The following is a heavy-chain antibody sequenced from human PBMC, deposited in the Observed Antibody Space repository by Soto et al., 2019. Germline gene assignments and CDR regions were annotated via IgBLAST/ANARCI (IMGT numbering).Heavy chain of an antibody. Sequence: HPGGSLRLSCAASGFSFSSYGMHWVRQAPGKGLEWVAVIWYDGSNKYYADSVKGRFTISRDNSKNTLYLQMNSLRAEDTAVYYCARDNYSSGWGLYYYGMDVWGQGTTVTVSS. J-gene: IGHJ6*02. CDR2: IWYDGSNK. CDR3: ARDNYSSGWGLYYYGMDV. CDR1: GFSFSSYG. D-gene: IGHD6-19*01. V-gene: IGHV3-33*01.